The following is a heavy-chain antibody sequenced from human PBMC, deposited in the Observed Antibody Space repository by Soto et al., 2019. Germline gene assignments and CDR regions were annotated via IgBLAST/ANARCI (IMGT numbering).Heavy chain of an antibody. Sequence: EVQLVESGGGLVKPGGSLRLSCAASGFTFSNAWMSWVRQAPGKGLEWVGRIKSKTDGGTTDYAAPVKGRFTISRDDSKNTLYLQMNSLKTEDTAVYYCTHAVDCSSTSCYPCVWDYWGQGTLVTVSS. V-gene: IGHV3-15*01. J-gene: IGHJ4*02. CDR2: IKSKTDGGTT. D-gene: IGHD2-2*01. CDR1: GFTFSNAW. CDR3: THAVDCSSTSCYPCVWDY.